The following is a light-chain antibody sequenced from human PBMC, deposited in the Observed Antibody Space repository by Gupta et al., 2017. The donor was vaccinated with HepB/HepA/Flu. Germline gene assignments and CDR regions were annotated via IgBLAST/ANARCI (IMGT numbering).Light chain of an antibody. CDR1: SSDVGGYNY. CDR2: DVS. J-gene: IGLJ1*01. CDR3: RSDTRSTIYV. Sequence: SALTQPASVSGSPGPTLTITCTGTSSDVGGYNYVSWYQQHPGKAPQLIIYDVSQRSAGVASRFSGSKAGNTAALTISGPQAEDDADYCCRSDTRSTIYVFGTGTKLTVL. V-gene: IGLV2-14*03.